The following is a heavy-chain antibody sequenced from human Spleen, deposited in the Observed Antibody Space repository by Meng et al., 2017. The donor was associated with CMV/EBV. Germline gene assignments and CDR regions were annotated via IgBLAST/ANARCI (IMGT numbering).Heavy chain of an antibody. CDR1: LTFSTSA. D-gene: IGHD2-2*01. J-gene: IGHJ5*01. Sequence: LTFSTSAMHWVRQTPGKGLEWVAVISYDAIDTYYSDSVKGRFTISRYNSESTVYLQMNSLRLEDTAVYYCVRPFRKYQLLYNWFDSWGQGTLVTVSS. V-gene: IGHV3-30-3*01. CDR2: ISYDAIDT. CDR3: VRPFRKYQLLYNWFDS.